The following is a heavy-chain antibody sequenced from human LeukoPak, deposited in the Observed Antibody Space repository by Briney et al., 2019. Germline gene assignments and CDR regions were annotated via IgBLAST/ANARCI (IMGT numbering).Heavy chain of an antibody. D-gene: IGHD1-26*01. CDR3: AKDRVGTDYNWFDP. Sequence: GGSLRLSCAASGFTFSSYAMSWVRQAPGKGLEWVSAISGSGGGTYYADSVKGRFTISRDNPKNTLYLQMNSLRAEDTAVYYCAKDRVGTDYNWFDPWGQGTLVTVSS. J-gene: IGHJ5*02. V-gene: IGHV3-23*01. CDR1: GFTFSSYA. CDR2: ISGSGGGT.